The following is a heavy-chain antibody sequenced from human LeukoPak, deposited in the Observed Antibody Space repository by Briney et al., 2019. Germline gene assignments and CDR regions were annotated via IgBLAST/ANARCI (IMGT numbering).Heavy chain of an antibody. CDR3: ARDGSGYNYDSSGYYPFDY. D-gene: IGHD3-22*01. CDR2: ISAYNGNT. Sequence: ASVKVSCKASGYTFTSYGISWVRQAPGQGLEWMGWISAYNGNTNYAQKLQGRVTMTTDTSTSTAYMELRSLRSDDTAVYYCARDGSGYNYDSSGYYPFDYWGQGTLVTVSS. CDR1: GYTFTSYG. V-gene: IGHV1-18*01. J-gene: IGHJ4*02.